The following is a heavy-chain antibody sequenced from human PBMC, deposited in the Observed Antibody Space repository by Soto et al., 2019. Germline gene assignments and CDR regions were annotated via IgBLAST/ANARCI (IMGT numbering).Heavy chain of an antibody. CDR2: IFPTDEK. J-gene: IGHJ5*02. V-gene: IGHV2-26*01. CDR1: GFSFSNIRMG. D-gene: IGHD6-13*01. CDR3: ARMSIGATGTPDNFFEP. Sequence: QVTLKESGPVLVKPTETLTLTCTVSGFSFSNIRMGVSWIRQPPGKALEWLAHIFPTDEKSYSMSLRTRLTISKDTSKSQVVPTMTNMDPVDTTTYYCARMSIGATGTPDNFFEPWGQGNLVTVSS.